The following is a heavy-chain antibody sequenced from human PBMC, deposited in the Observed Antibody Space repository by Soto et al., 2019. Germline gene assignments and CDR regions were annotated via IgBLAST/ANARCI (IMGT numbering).Heavy chain of an antibody. Sequence: PGGSLGISCAVSGFTFSGSAMHWVRQASGKGLEWVGRIRSKANSYATAYAASVKGRFTISRDDSKNTAYLQMNCLKTEDTAVYYCTTRVDCSSTSCQRSRDYDYGMDVWGQGTTVTVSS. CDR3: TTRVDCSSTSCQRSRDYDYGMDV. V-gene: IGHV3-73*01. CDR2: IRSKANSYAT. CDR1: GFTFSGSA. D-gene: IGHD2-2*01. J-gene: IGHJ6*02.